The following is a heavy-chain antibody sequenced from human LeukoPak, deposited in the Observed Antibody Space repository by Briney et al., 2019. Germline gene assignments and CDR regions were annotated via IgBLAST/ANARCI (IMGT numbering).Heavy chain of an antibody. CDR1: GGAFSGYY. J-gene: IGHJ4*02. CDR2: INHSGST. Sequence: SETLSLTCAVYGGAFSGYYWSWIRQPPGKGLEWSGEINHSGSTNYNPSHKSRVTISVDTSKNQFSLKLSSVTAADTAVYYCARFGYCSGGSCYGEGFDYWGQGTLVTVSS. D-gene: IGHD2-15*01. V-gene: IGHV4-34*01. CDR3: ARFGYCSGGSCYGEGFDY.